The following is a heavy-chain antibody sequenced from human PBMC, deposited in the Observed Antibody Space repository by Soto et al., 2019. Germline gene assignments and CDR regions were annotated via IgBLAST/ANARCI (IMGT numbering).Heavy chain of an antibody. V-gene: IGHV3-49*03. CDR2: IRSKAYGGTT. CDR3: TRDCVLCGGETNGDY. CDR1: GFTFGDYA. Sequence: PGGSLRLSCTASGFTFGDYAMSWFRQAPGKGLEWVGFIRSKAYGGTTEYAASVKGRFTISRDDSKSIAYLQMNSLKTEDTAVYYCTRDCVLCGGETNGDYSGQGTLVTVSS. D-gene: IGHD2-21*01. J-gene: IGHJ4*02.